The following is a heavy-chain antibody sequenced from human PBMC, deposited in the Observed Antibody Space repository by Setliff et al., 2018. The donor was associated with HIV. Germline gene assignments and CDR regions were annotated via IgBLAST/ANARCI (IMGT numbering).Heavy chain of an antibody. V-gene: IGHV1-18*01. CDR1: GYTFTSYG. CDR3: ARDTPLGSSSRVDY. J-gene: IGHJ4*02. Sequence: ASVKVSCKASGYTFTSYGISWVRQAPGQGLEWMGWISAYNGNTNYAQKLQGRVAMTTDTSMSTAYMELRSLRSDDTAVYYCARDTPLGSSSRVDYWGQGTLVTVTS. CDR2: ISAYNGNT. D-gene: IGHD6-6*01.